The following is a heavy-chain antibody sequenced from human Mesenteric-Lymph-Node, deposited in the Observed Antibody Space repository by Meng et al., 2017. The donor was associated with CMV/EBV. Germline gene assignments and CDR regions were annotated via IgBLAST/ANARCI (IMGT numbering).Heavy chain of an antibody. V-gene: IGHV5-51*01. CDR2: IYPGDSDT. Sequence: GGSLRLSCKGSGYSFTSYWIGWVRQMPGKGLEWMGIIYPGDSDTRYSPSFEGQVTISADKSISTAYLQWSSLQASDTAMYYCARQDYFGSGTYYHWFDPWGQGTLVTVSS. J-gene: IGHJ5*02. CDR3: ARQDYFGSGTYYHWFDP. D-gene: IGHD3-10*01. CDR1: GYSFTSYW.